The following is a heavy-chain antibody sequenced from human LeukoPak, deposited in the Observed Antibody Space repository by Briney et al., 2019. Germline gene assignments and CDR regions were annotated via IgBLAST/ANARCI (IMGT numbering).Heavy chain of an antibody. D-gene: IGHD2-8*02. CDR2: ISSNGGST. V-gene: IGHV3-64*01. CDR1: GFTFSSYA. CDR3: ARALVACRAFDI. J-gene: IGHJ3*02. Sequence: PGGSLRLSCAASGFTFSSYAMHWVRQAPGKGLEYVSAISSNGGSTYYANSVKGRFTISRDNSKNTLYLQMGSLRAEDMAVYYCARALVACRAFDIWGQGTMVTVSS.